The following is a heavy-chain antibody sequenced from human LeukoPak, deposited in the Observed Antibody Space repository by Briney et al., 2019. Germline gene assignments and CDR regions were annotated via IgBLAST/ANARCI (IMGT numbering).Heavy chain of an antibody. V-gene: IGHV3-21*04. CDR2: ISSNNRYI. CDR3: ARAMDV. Sequence: GGSLRLSCAASGFTFSTYSMNWVRQAPGKGLEWVSSISSNNRYIYYADSVKGRFTISRDNAKNSLYLQMNSLRAEDTAVYYCARAMDVWGQGTTVTVSS. CDR1: GFTFSTYS. J-gene: IGHJ6*02.